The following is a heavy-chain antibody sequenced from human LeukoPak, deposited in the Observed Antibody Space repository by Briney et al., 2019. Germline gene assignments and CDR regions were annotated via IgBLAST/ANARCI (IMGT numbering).Heavy chain of an antibody. CDR1: GYSISSGYY. J-gene: IGHJ3*02. Sequence: PSETLSLTCAVSGYSISSGYYWGWIRQPPWKGPERIGRIYHSGSNYYNPSLKRRVTISVDKSTQQFSLKLRSVTAADTAVYYCARQVVIAVDAFDIWGQGTMVTVSS. V-gene: IGHV4-38-2*01. CDR2: IYHSGSN. CDR3: ARQVVIAVDAFDI. D-gene: IGHD2-21*01.